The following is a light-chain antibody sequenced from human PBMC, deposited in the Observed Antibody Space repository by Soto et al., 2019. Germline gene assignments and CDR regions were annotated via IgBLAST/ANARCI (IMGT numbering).Light chain of an antibody. J-gene: IGKJ1*01. Sequence: DIEMTQSPSSLSASVGDRVTITCRASQSISSNLHWYQQKPGQAPKLLIYAESSLQGGVPSRFSGSGSGTDFTLTISSQQPEDFETYCWHHSYSTPTFGQGTKVEIK. CDR1: QSISSN. V-gene: IGKV1-39*01. CDR2: AES. CDR3: HHSYSTPT.